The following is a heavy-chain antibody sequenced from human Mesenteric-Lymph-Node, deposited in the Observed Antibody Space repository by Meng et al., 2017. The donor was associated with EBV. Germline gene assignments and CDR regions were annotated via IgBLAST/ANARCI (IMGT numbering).Heavy chain of an antibody. CDR2: MNSNSGNT. D-gene: IGHD3-16*01. J-gene: IGHJ5*02. Sequence: QVQLGQSGAEVKKPGASVKVSCKASGYTFINHDIDWVRQATGQGLEWMGWMNSNSGNTGYAQKFQGRVTMTRDTSTSTAYMELSSLTSEDTAVYYCARGSGAGGRDWFDPWGQGTLVTVSS. V-gene: IGHV1-8*01. CDR3: ARGSGAGGRDWFDP. CDR1: GYTFINHD.